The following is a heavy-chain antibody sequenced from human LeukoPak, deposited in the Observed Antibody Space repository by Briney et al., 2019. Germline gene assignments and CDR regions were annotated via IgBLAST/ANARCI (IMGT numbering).Heavy chain of an antibody. CDR1: GYTFTSYY. Sequence: GASVKVSCKASGYTFTSYYIHWVRQAPGQGLEWMGIISPSDGSTIYAQKFQGRVTMTRDMSTSTVYMELSSLRSEDTAVYYCARVHQIDWFDPWGQGTLVTVSS. J-gene: IGHJ5*02. CDR3: ARVHQIDWFDP. CDR2: ISPSDGST. V-gene: IGHV1-46*01.